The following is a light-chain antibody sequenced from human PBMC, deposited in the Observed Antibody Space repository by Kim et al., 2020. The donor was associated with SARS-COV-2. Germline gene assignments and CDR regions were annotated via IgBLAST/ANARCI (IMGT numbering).Light chain of an antibody. V-gene: IGLV3-1*01. CDR3: QSWDGYTV. Sequence: VSVSPGQTATIICSGDKLGEKFASWYQQKPGQSPVLVIYQDSLRPSGIPERFSGSNSGNAATLTISGTQAMDEADYYCQSWDGYTVFGGGTQLTVL. CDR1: KLGEKF. J-gene: IGLJ3*02. CDR2: QDS.